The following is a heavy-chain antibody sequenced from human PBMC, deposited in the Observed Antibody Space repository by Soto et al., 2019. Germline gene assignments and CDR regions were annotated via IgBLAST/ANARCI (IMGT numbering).Heavy chain of an antibody. CDR1: GGSSSSYC. D-gene: IGHD6-19*01. CDR2: IYYSGST. Sequence: PSETLCLTCTVSGGSSSSYCWSWIRQHQGKGLEWIGYIYYSGSTNYNPSLKSRVTISVDTSKNQFSLKLSSVTAADTAVYYCASMYSSGWYDPYYYSGMDVWVQGTTVTV. CDR3: ASMYSSGWYDPYYYSGMDV. V-gene: IGHV4-59*01. J-gene: IGHJ6*02.